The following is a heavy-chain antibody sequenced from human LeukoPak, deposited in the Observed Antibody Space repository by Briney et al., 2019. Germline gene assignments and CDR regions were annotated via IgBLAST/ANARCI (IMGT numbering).Heavy chain of an antibody. D-gene: IGHD3-10*01. CDR3: AKDSSNRGVRGVITY. CDR1: GFTFSSYG. V-gene: IGHV3-30*02. CDR2: IRYDGSNK. J-gene: IGHJ4*02. Sequence: GGSLRLSCAASGFTFSSYGMHWVRQAPGKGLEWVAFIRYDGSNKYYADSVKGRFTISRDNSKNTPYLQMNSLRAEDTAVYYCAKDSSNRGVRGVITYWGQGTLVTVSS.